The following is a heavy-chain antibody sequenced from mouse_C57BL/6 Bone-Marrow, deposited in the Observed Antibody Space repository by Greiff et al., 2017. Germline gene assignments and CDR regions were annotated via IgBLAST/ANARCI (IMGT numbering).Heavy chain of an antibody. Sequence: VQLKESGPGLVKPSQSLSLTCSVTGYSITSGYYWNWIRQFPGNKLEWMGYISYDGSNNYNPSLKNRISITRDTSKNQFFLKLNSVTTEDTATYYCARRGDYYFDYWGQGTTLTVSS. J-gene: IGHJ2*01. V-gene: IGHV3-6*01. CDR1: GYSITSGYY. CDR2: ISYDGSN. CDR3: ARRGDYYFDY.